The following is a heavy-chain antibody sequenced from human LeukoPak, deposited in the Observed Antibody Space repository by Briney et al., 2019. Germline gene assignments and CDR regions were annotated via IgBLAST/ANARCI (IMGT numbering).Heavy chain of an antibody. CDR1: GGSFSGYY. Sequence: SETLSLTCAVYGGSFSGYYWSWIRQPPGKGLEWIGSIYYSGSTYYNPSLKSRVTISVDTSKNQFSLKLSSVTAADTAVYYCARGWFGELAAFDIWGQGTMVTVSS. J-gene: IGHJ3*02. D-gene: IGHD3-10*01. V-gene: IGHV4-34*01. CDR3: ARGWFGELAAFDI. CDR2: IYYSGST.